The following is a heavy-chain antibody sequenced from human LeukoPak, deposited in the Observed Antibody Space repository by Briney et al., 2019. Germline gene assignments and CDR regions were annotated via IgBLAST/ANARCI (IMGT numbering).Heavy chain of an antibody. V-gene: IGHV3-7*01. CDR2: IKQDGSEK. CDR3: ARGFYAMDV. CDR1: GFTFSNYW. J-gene: IGHJ6*02. Sequence: PGGSLRLSCAASGFTFSNYWMNWVRQAPGKGLEGVAFIKQDGSEKYYVDSVKGRFTISRDNAKNSLYLQMSSLRAEDTAVYYCARGFYAMDVWGQGTTVTVSS.